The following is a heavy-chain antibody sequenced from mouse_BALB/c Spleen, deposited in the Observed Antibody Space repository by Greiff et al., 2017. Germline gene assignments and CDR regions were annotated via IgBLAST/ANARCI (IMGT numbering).Heavy chain of an antibody. Sequence: LQQPGSELVRPGASVKLSCKASGYTFTSYWMHWVKQRPGQGLEWIGNIYPGSGSTNYDEKFKSKATLTVDTSSSTAYMQLSSLTSEDSAVYYCTRWGGNYPYYYAMDYWGQGTSVTVSS. CDR3: TRWGGNYPYYYAMDY. D-gene: IGHD2-1*01. CDR1: GYTFTSYW. V-gene: IGHV1S22*01. J-gene: IGHJ4*01. CDR2: IYPGSGST.